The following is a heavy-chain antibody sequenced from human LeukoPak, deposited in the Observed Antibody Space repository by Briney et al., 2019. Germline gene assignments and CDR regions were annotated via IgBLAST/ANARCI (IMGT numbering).Heavy chain of an antibody. CDR2: IDPNNGGT. Sequence: ASVKVSCKASGYTFTGYYLLWVRQAPGQGLEYMGWIDPNNGGTNYAQKFQGRVTMTRDTSIRIVYMELTRLTSDDTAVYYCARAGDYGDYVGWFDPWGQGTLVTVSS. D-gene: IGHD4-17*01. V-gene: IGHV1-2*02. J-gene: IGHJ5*02. CDR3: ARAGDYGDYVGWFDP. CDR1: GYTFTGYY.